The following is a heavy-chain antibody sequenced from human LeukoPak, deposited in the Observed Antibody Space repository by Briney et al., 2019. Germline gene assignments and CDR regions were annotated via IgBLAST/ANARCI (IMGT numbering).Heavy chain of an antibody. CDR1: GYTFTDYY. V-gene: IGHV1-2*02. Sequence: ASVKVSCKASGYTFTDYYIHWVRQAPGQGLEWMGWINPNTGDTNYAQNFQGRVTMTRDTSISTAYMELSRLRSDDTAVYYCARESQEGYYYDNSGMDVWGKGTTVTVSS. D-gene: IGHD3-22*01. CDR2: INPNTGDT. CDR3: ARESQEGYYYDNSGMDV. J-gene: IGHJ6*04.